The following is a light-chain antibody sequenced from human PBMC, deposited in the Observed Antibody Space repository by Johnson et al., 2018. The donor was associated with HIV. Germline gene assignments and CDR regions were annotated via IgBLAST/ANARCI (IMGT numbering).Light chain of an antibody. J-gene: IGLJ1*01. CDR1: SSNIGDNY. V-gene: IGLV1-51*01. CDR2: ENN. Sequence: QSVLTQPPSVSAAPGHNVSISCSGSSSNIGDNYISWYQQLPGAAPKLLIYENNKRPSGIPDRFSGSKSGTSATLGIAGLQTGDEAYYYCGTWNNSLSANYVFGTGTRVTVL. CDR3: GTWNNSLSANYV.